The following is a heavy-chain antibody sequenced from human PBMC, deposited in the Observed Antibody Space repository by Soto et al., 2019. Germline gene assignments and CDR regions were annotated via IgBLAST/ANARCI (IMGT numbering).Heavy chain of an antibody. D-gene: IGHD6-19*01. J-gene: IGHJ4*02. CDR1: GGSISSGGYS. Sequence: QLQLQESGSGLVKPSQTLSLTCAVSGGSISSGGYSWSWIRQPPGKGLAWIGYIYHSGSTCYNPSLKSRVTISVDRSKNQFSLKLSSVTAADTAVYYCASAGGLGAVAADSWGQGTLVTVSS. CDR3: ASAGGLGAVAADS. CDR2: IYHSGST. V-gene: IGHV4-30-2*01.